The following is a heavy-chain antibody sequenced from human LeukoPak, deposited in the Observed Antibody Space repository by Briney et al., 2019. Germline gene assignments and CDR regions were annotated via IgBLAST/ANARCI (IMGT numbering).Heavy chain of an antibody. V-gene: IGHV3-21*01. J-gene: IGHJ4*02. CDR3: AGRAGDWFHFDY. D-gene: IGHD7-27*01. CDR2: ISGSSSYI. CDR1: GFTFSSYS. Sequence: PGGSLRLSCAASGFTFSSYSMNWVRQAPGKGLEWVSSISGSSSYIYYADSVKGRFTISRDNSKNMLYLQMNSLRAEDTAVYYCAGRAGDWFHFDYWGQGTLVTVSS.